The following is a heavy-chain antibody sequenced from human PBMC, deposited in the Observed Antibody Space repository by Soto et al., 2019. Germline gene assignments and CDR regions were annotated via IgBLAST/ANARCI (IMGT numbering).Heavy chain of an antibody. J-gene: IGHJ4*02. CDR2: ISSNGGTT. CDR1: GFTFSSYD. CDR3: VRRGSGNYDY. Sequence: EVQLAESGGGMVQPGGSLRLSCVASGFTFSSYDMHWVRQAPGKGLEDVSSISSNGGTTYYGNSVKGRFTISRDNSKNTLYLQMGSLRAEDMAVYYCVRRGSGNYDYWGQGTLVTVSS. D-gene: IGHD1-7*01. V-gene: IGHV3-64*01.